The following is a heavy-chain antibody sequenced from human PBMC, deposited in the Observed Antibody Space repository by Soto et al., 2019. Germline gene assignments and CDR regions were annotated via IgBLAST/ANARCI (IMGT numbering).Heavy chain of an antibody. CDR3: ASQYYYDSSGYYYYYYGMDV. D-gene: IGHD3-22*01. CDR1: GFTFSSYG. J-gene: IGHJ6*02. Sequence: GGSLRLSCAASGFTFSSYGMHWVRQAPGKGLEWVAVIWYDGSNKYYADSVKGRFTISRDNSKNTLYLQMNSLRAEDTAVYYCASQYYYDSSGYYYYYYGMDVWGQGTTVTVSS. V-gene: IGHV3-33*01. CDR2: IWYDGSNK.